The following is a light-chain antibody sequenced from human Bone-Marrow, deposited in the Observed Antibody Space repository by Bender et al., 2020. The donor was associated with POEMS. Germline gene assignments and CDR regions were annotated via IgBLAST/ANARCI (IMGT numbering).Light chain of an antibody. V-gene: IGLV1-44*01. CDR3: AAWDDSLNGLV. CDR2: SSH. Sequence: QSVLTQPPSASGTPGQRVTISCSGGSSNIGAHAVNWYQHLPGTAPKLLIYSSHRRPSEVPDRFSGSKSGTSASLAISGLRSEDEADYYCAAWDDSLNGLVFGGGTKLTVL. CDR1: SSNIGAHA. J-gene: IGLJ3*02.